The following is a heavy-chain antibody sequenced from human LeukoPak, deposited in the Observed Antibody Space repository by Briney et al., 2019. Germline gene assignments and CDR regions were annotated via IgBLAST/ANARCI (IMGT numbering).Heavy chain of an antibody. CDR3: AKFRDYFGSGSYYPNYFDY. Sequence: GGSLRLSCAASGFTFSRYWVHWVRQAPGKGLEGVSSITGTGGNKYYADSVKGRFTISTDNSKNTLYLQMNSLRAEDTALYYCAKFRDYFGSGSYYPNYFDYWGQGTLVTVSS. V-gene: IGHV3-23*01. CDR2: ITGTGGNK. D-gene: IGHD3-10*01. J-gene: IGHJ4*02. CDR1: GFTFSRYW.